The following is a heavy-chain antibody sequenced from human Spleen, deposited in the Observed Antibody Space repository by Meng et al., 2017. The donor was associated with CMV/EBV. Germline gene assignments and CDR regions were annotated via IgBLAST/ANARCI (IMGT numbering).Heavy chain of an antibody. CDR3: ARACSSRTCYHIY. V-gene: IGHV1-18*01. CDR2: INTNSGST. J-gene: IGHJ4*02. Sequence: KASGYTFTSDGISWLRQAPGQGLEWMGWINTNSGSTNYAQNLQGRVTMTTDTSTNTAYMELRSLRSDDTAVYYCARACSSRTCYHIYWGQGTLVTVSS. D-gene: IGHD2-2*01. CDR1: GYTFTSDG.